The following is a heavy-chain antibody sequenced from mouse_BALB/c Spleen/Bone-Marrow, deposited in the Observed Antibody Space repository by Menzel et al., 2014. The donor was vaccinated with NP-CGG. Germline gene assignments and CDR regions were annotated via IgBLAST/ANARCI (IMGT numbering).Heavy chain of an antibody. Sequence: VQLQQSGTVLARPGASVKMSRKASGSTFTSYWMHWVKQRPGQGLEWIGATYPGNNDSRYNQKFNDKAKLTAVTSTNTAYMELSSLTYEDSAVYYCAGYGNYFFDYWGQGTTLTVSS. D-gene: IGHD2-1*01. CDR3: AGYGNYFFDY. J-gene: IGHJ2*01. V-gene: IGHV1-5*01. CDR2: TYPGNNDS. CDR1: GSTFTSYW.